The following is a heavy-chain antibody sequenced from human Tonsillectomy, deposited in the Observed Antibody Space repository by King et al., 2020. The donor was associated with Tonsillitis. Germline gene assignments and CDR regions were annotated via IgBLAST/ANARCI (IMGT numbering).Heavy chain of an antibody. CDR3: ARVYPAADYYYGLDV. J-gene: IGHJ6*02. V-gene: IGHV4-61*01. CDR1: GGSVSSGSYY. Sequence: QLQESGPGLVKPSETLSLTCNVSGGSVSSGSYYWSWIRQPPGKGLEWIGYMYYSGNTNYNPSLKSRVTISVDTSKNQFSLKLSSLIAADTAVYYFARVYPAADYYYGLDVWGQGTTVTVSS. D-gene: IGHD2-2*01. CDR2: MYYSGNT.